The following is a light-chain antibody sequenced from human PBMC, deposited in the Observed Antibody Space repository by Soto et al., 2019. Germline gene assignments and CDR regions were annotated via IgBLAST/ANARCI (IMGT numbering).Light chain of an antibody. V-gene: IGKV1-9*01. CDR1: QGISSY. Sequence: DIQVTQSPSFLSASVGDRVTITCRASQGISSYLAWYQQKPGKAPKLLIYAASTLQSGVPLRFSGSGSGTDFTLTISSVQPEDFASYFCQHTYRTPWTFGQGTKVDI. J-gene: IGKJ1*01. CDR2: AAS. CDR3: QHTYRTPWT.